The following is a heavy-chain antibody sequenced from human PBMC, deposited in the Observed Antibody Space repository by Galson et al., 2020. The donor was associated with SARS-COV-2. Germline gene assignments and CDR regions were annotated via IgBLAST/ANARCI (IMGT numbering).Heavy chain of an antibody. D-gene: IGHD2-21*02. Sequence: SVKVSCKASGGTFSSYAISWVRQAPGQGLEWMGRIIPILGIANYAQKFQGRVTITADKSTSTAYMELSSLRSEDTAVYYCARDRKEEVVTAFWFDPWGQGTLVTVSS. V-gene: IGHV1-69*04. CDR3: ARDRKEEVVTAFWFDP. CDR2: IIPILGIA. J-gene: IGHJ5*02. CDR1: GGTFSSYA.